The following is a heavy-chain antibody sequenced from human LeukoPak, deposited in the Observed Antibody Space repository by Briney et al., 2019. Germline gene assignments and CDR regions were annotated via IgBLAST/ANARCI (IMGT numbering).Heavy chain of an antibody. D-gene: IGHD3-22*01. J-gene: IGHJ4*02. CDR2: ISAYNGNT. CDR1: GYTFTSYG. CDR3: ARDGTVHDSSGLGGEATFDY. Sequence: ASVKVSCKASGYTFTSYGISWVRQAPGQGLEWMGWISAYNGNTNYAQKLQGRVTMTTDTSTSTAYMELRSLRSDDTAVYYCARDGTVHDSSGLGGEATFDYWGQGTLVTVSS. V-gene: IGHV1-18*01.